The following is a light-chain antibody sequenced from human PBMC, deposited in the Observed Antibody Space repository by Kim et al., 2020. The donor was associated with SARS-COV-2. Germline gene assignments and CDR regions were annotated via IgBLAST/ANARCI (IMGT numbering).Light chain of an antibody. Sequence: APGERDTLSCRARQTVDTYIAWYQQKPGQAPSLLIYYASNRATGIPDRFCGSGSGTDFSLTISRLEPEDSGMYYCQQYGGSPPITFGQGTRLEIK. CDR1: QTVDTY. J-gene: IGKJ5*01. CDR3: QQYGGSPPIT. CDR2: YAS. V-gene: IGKV3-20*01.